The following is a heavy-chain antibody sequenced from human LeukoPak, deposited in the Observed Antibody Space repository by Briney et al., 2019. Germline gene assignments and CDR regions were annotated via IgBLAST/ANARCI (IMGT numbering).Heavy chain of an antibody. CDR3: ARDQGAARPEYYFDY. J-gene: IGHJ4*02. CDR2: INPNSGGT. V-gene: IGHV1-2*02. CDR1: GYTFTGYY. D-gene: IGHD6-6*01. Sequence: ASVKVSFKASGYTFTGYYMHWVRQAPGQGLEWMGWINPNSGGTNYAQKFQGRVTMTRDTSISTAYMELSRLRSDDTAVYYCARDQGAARPEYYFDYWGQGTLVTVSS.